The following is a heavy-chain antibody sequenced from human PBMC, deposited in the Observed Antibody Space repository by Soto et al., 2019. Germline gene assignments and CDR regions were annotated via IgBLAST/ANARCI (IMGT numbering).Heavy chain of an antibody. CDR2: IRAHNGNT. J-gene: IGHJ4*02. Sequence: QVHLVQSGAEVKKPGASVEVSCKGSGYGFTTYGITWVRQAPGQGLEWMAWIRAHNGNTNYAQKLQGRVTVTRDTSTRTAYMELRSLRSDDKAVYYCARGRYGDYWGQGALVTVSS. CDR1: GYGFTTYG. D-gene: IGHD1-1*01. V-gene: IGHV1-18*01. CDR3: ARGRYGDY.